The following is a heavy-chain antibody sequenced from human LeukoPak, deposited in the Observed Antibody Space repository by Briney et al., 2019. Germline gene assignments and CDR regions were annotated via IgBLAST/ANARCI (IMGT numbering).Heavy chain of an antibody. D-gene: IGHD2-8*02. CDR1: GFSFSTSEVA. CDR2: IFWDDDD. Sequence: SGPILFKPTQTLTLTCSFSGFSFSTSEVAVGWIRQPPGKVLQWLALIFWDDDDRYSPSLKNRLTITKDTSKNQVVLTMTSMDPLDTATYYCAHRRSYCDYDYWGQGELLTVSS. CDR3: AHRRSYCDYDY. J-gene: IGHJ4*02. V-gene: IGHV2-5*02.